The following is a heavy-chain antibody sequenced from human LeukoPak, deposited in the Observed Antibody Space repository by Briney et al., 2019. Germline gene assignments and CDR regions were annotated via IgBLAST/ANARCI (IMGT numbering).Heavy chain of an antibody. CDR2: INHSGST. D-gene: IGHD6-13*01. J-gene: IGHJ5*02. Sequence: SETLSLTCAVYGGSFSGYYWSWIRQPPGKGLEWIGEINHSGSTNYNPSLKSRVTISVDTSKNQFSLKLSSVTAADTAVYYCGSSWYGNWFDPWGQGTLVTVSS. CDR1: GGSFSGYY. CDR3: GSSWYGNWFDP. V-gene: IGHV4-34*01.